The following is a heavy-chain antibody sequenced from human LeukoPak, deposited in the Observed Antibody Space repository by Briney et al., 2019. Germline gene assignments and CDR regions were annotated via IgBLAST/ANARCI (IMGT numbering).Heavy chain of an antibody. D-gene: IGHD6-13*01. J-gene: IGHJ6*03. Sequence: GGSLRLSCAASGFTFSSYWMSWVRQAPGKGLEWVANIKQDGSEKYYVDSVKGRFTISRDNAKNSLYLQMNSLRAEDTAVYYCARRAAPRHPLTYYYYYYMDVWGKGTTVTVSS. CDR2: IKQDGSEK. CDR3: ARRAAPRHPLTYYYYYYMDV. V-gene: IGHV3-7*01. CDR1: GFTFSSYW.